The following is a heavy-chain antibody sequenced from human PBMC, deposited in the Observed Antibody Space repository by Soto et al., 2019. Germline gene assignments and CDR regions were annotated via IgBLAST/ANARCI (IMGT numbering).Heavy chain of an antibody. CDR1: GFTFSSYG. D-gene: IGHD6-13*01. V-gene: IGHV3-33*01. J-gene: IGHJ6*03. CDR3: AREIAAAGTVHYYMDV. Sequence: PGGSLRLSCAASGFTFSSYGMHWVRQAPGKGLEWVAVIWYDGSNKYYADSVKGRFTISRDNSKNTLYLQMNSLRAEDTAVYYCAREIAAAGTVHYYMDVWGKGTTVTVSS. CDR2: IWYDGSNK.